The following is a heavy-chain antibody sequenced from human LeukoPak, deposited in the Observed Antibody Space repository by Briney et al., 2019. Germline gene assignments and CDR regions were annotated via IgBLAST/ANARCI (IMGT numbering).Heavy chain of an antibody. CDR1: GYTFTGYY. J-gene: IGHJ4*02. CDR2: INPNSGGT. CDR3: ARDVTMVRGVIDPDY. D-gene: IGHD3-10*01. V-gene: IGHV1-2*02. Sequence: ASVKVSCKASGYTFTGYYMHWVRQAPGQGLEWMGWINPNSGGTNYAQKFQGRVTMTRDTSISTAYMELSRLRSDDTAVYYCARDVTMVRGVIDPDYWGQGTLVTVSS.